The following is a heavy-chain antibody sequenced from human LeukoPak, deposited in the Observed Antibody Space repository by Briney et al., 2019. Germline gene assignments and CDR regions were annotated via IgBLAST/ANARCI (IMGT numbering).Heavy chain of an antibody. V-gene: IGHV3-43D*04. CDR3: AKGGGGGYSYGYGQLDY. D-gene: IGHD5-18*01. CDR2: INWNAGST. J-gene: IGHJ4*02. CDR1: GFTFHDYA. Sequence: GGSLRLSCAASGFTFHDYAMCWVRQAPGKGLEWVSLINWNAGSTYYADSAKGRFTISRDNSKNSLYLQMNSLRAEDTAMYYCAKGGGGGYSYGYGQLDYWGQGTLVTVSS.